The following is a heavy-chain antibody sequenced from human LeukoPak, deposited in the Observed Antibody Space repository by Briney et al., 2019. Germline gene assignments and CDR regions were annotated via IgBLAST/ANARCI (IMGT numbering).Heavy chain of an antibody. V-gene: IGHV3-30*18. J-gene: IGHJ4*02. CDR1: GFTFSSYG. Sequence: PGGSLRLSCAASGFTFSSYGMHWVRQAPGKGLEWVAVISYDGSNKYYADSVKGRFTISRDNSKNTLYLRMNSLRAEDTAVYYCAKGDSGWYFSRRPPPYFDYWGQGTLVTVSS. D-gene: IGHD6-19*01. CDR3: AKGDSGWYFSRRPPPYFDY. CDR2: ISYDGSNK.